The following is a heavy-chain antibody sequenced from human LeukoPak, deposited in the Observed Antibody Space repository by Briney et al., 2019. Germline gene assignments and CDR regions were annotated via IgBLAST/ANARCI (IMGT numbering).Heavy chain of an antibody. D-gene: IGHD1-26*01. CDR1: GFIFSNYA. J-gene: IGHJ4*02. Sequence: PGGSLRLSCAASGFIFSNYAMSWVRQAPGKGLEWVSAISGSGARTYYAGSVKGRFTISRDTPKNTLYLQMNSLRAEDTAVYYCAKDMGEDGSYYLDYWGQGTLVTVSS. V-gene: IGHV3-23*01. CDR2: ISGSGART. CDR3: AKDMGEDGSYYLDY.